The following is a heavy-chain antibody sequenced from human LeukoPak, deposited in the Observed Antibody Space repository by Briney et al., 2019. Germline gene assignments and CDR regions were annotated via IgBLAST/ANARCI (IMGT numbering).Heavy chain of an antibody. CDR1: GFTFSSYA. CDR2: IIGSGGST. J-gene: IGHJ4*02. Sequence: GGSLRLSCAASGFTFSSYAMSWVRQSPGKGREWVSAIIGSGGSTYYADSVKGRFTISRDNSKNTMYMQMNSLRAEDTAVYYCAKEAVVAASVTPILRYVDYWGQGTLVTVSS. V-gene: IGHV3-23*01. D-gene: IGHD2-21*02. CDR3: AKEAVVAASVTPILRYVDY.